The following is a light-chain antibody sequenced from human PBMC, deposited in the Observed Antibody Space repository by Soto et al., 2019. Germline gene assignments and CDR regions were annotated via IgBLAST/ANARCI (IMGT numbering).Light chain of an antibody. CDR3: SSFTSSNTYV. V-gene: IGLV2-18*02. CDR1: SSDIGAYNR. Sequence: QSALTQPPSVSGSPGQSVAISCTGTSSDIGAYNRVSWYQQPPGTAPKLMIYDVNNRPSGVPDRFSGSKSGNTASLTISGLQADDEADYYCSSFTSSNTYVFGTGTKVTDL. CDR2: DVN. J-gene: IGLJ1*01.